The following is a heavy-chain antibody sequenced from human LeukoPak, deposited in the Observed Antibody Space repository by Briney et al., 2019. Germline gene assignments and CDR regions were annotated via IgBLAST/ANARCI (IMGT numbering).Heavy chain of an antibody. V-gene: IGHV1-69*01. CDR1: GGTFSSYA. CDR2: IIPIFGTA. J-gene: IGHJ4*02. D-gene: IGHD2-2*01. Sequence: GASVKVSCKASGGTFSSYAISWVRQAPGQGLEWMGGIIPIFGTANYAQKFQGRVTITADESTSTAYMELSSLRSDDTAVYYCARDRVVVVPAALTPWGQGTLVTVSS. CDR3: ARDRVVVVPAALTP.